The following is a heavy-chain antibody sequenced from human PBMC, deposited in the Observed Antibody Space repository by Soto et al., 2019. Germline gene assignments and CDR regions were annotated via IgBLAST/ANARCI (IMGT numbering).Heavy chain of an antibody. J-gene: IGHJ4*02. Sequence: EVQLLESGGGLIQPGGSLRLSCAASGFTFSSYAMSWVRQAPGKGLDWVSTISGDATKTYYADSVKGRFTISRDNSKNTLYLQMNSLSVEDTAVYFCAKEAPVAYFDFWGQGTLVAVSS. CDR2: ISGDATKT. CDR3: AKEAPVAYFDF. D-gene: IGHD2-15*01. CDR1: GFTFSSYA. V-gene: IGHV3-23*01.